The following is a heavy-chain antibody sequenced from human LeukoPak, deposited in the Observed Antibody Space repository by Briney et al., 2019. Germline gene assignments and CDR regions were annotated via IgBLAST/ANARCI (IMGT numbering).Heavy chain of an antibody. V-gene: IGHV3-48*03. CDR3: ARADCSSSTCYLRRSWFDP. D-gene: IGHD2-2*01. Sequence: GGSLRLSCAASGFTFSSYEMNWVRQAPGKGLEWVSYIGSSGSTIYYADSVKGRFTISRDNAKNSLYLEMNSLRAEDTAVYYCARADCSSSTCYLRRSWFDPWGQGTLVTVSS. J-gene: IGHJ5*02. CDR1: GFTFSSYE. CDR2: IGSSGSTI.